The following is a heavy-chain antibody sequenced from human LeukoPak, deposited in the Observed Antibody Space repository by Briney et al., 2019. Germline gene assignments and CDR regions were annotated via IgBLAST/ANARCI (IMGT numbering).Heavy chain of an antibody. D-gene: IGHD3-10*01. CDR1: GGSFSGYY. CDR2: INHSGST. J-gene: IGHJ4*02. V-gene: IGHV4-34*01. Sequence: SETLSLTCAVYGGSFSGYYWSWIRQPPGKGLEWIGEINHSGSTNYNPSLKSRVTISVDTSKNQFSLKLSSVTAADTAVYYCARVKGITVVRGVIIKTYYFDYWGQGTLVTVSS. CDR3: ARVKGITVVRGVIIKTYYFDY.